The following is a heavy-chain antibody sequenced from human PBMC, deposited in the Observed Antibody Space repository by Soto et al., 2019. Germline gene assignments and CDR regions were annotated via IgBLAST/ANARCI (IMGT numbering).Heavy chain of an antibody. V-gene: IGHV6-1*01. D-gene: IGHD6-25*01. J-gene: IGHJ4*02. Sequence: SQTLSLTCAISGDSVSSNIVAWNWIRQSPSRGLEWLGRTYYRSRWYNTYAVSVKSRISINPDTYKNQLSLQLNSVTPEDTAVYYCARGTAAGYFDHWGQGTLVTVS. CDR3: ARGTAAGYFDH. CDR2: TYYRSRWYN. CDR1: GDSVSSNIVA.